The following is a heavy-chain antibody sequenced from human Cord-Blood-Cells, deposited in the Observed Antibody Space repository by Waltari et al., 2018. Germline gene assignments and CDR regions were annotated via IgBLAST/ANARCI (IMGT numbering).Heavy chain of an antibody. CDR1: GFSLSNARMG. CDR2: IFSNDEK. V-gene: IGHV2-26*01. J-gene: IGHJ2*01. CDR3: ARIRPVFEYSSSSYYWYFDL. Sequence: VSGFSLSNARMGVSWIRQPPGKALEWLAHIFSNDEKSYSTSLKSRLTISKDTSKSQVVLTMTNMDPVDTATYYCARIRPVFEYSSSSYYWYFDLWGRGTLVTVSS. D-gene: IGHD6-6*01.